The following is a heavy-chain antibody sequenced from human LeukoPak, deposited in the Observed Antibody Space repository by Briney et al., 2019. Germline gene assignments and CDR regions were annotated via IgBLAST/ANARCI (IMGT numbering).Heavy chain of an antibody. CDR1: GYTFTSYY. V-gene: IGHV1-46*01. J-gene: IGHJ4*02. CDR3: AIGFLRLRVQSYFDY. D-gene: IGHD3-3*01. CDR2: INPSGGST. Sequence: ASVKVSCKASGYTFTSYYMHWVRQAPGQGLEWMGIINPSGGSTSYAQKFQGRVTMTRDMSTSTVYMELSSLRSEDTAVYYCAIGFLRLRVQSYFDYWGQGTLVTVSS.